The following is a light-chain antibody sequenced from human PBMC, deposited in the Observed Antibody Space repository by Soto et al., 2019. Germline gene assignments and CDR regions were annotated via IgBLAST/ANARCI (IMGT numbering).Light chain of an antibody. CDR1: NSDVGGYDF. J-gene: IGLJ2*01. V-gene: IGLV2-14*01. CDR2: EVT. Sequence: QSVLTQPASVSGSPGQSITIFCTGTNSDVGGYDFVSWYQQHPGKAPKLLIYEVTNRPSGVSDRFSGSKSGNTASLSIYGLQAEEEADYYCSSYTSTSTLVFGGGTKLTVL. CDR3: SSYTSTSTLV.